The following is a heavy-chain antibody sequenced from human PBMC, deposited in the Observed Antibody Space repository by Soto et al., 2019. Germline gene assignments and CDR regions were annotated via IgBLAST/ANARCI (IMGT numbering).Heavy chain of an antibody. CDR2: INPNSGGT. CDR3: ARDPGWYDSREVYFDY. D-gene: IGHD3-22*01. CDR1: GYTFTGYY. Sequence: QVQLVQSGAEVKKPGASVKVSCKASGYTFTGYYMHWVRQAPGQGLEWMGWINPNSGGTNYAQKFRGXVXMXXDTSISTAYMELSRLRSDDTAVYYCARDPGWYDSREVYFDYWGQGTLVTVSS. J-gene: IGHJ4*02. V-gene: IGHV1-2*02.